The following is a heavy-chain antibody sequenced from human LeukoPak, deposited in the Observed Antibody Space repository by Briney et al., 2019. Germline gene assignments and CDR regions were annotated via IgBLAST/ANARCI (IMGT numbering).Heavy chain of an antibody. D-gene: IGHD6-6*01. J-gene: IGHJ4*02. CDR1: GYTFTIYD. CDR3: ARGGGIAARPYYFDY. Sequence: ASVKVSCKASGYTFTIYDINWVRQAPGQGLEWMGWMNPNSGNTGYAQKFQGRVTMTRNTSISTAYMELSSLRSEDTAVYYCARGGGIAARPYYFDYWGQGTLVTVSS. CDR2: MNPNSGNT. V-gene: IGHV1-8*01.